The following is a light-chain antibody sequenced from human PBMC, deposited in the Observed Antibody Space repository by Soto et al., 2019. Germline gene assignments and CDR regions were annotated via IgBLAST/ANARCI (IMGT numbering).Light chain of an antibody. CDR1: QSVRSSY. CDR2: GAS. V-gene: IGKV3-20*01. Sequence: EIVLTQSPGTLSLSPGERATLSCRASQSVRSSYLAWYQQKHGQAPRHLIYGASSRATGSPDRFSGSGSGTDFTLTISRLEPEDVAEYYCQQYGNSPLTFVHGTKVEIK. J-gene: IGKJ1*01. CDR3: QQYGNSPLT.